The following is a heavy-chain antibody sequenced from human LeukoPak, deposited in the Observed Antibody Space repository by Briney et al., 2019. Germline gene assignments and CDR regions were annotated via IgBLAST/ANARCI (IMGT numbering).Heavy chain of an antibody. CDR2: IYSGGST. CDR1: GFTVSSNY. D-gene: IGHD3-10*01. J-gene: IGHJ5*02. Sequence: GGSLRLSCAASGFTVSSNYMSWVRQAPGKGLEWVSVIYSGGSTYYADSVKGRFAISRDNSKNTLYLQMNSLRAEDTAVYYCARDWWLWFGEGNWFDPWGQGTLVTVSS. V-gene: IGHV3-66*01. CDR3: ARDWWLWFGEGNWFDP.